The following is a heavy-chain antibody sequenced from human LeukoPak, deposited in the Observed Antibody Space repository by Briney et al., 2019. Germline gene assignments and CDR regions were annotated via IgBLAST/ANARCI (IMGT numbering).Heavy chain of an antibody. CDR3: ARHTGSLYDFWSGYIYY. D-gene: IGHD3-3*01. Sequence: ASVKVSCKASGYTFTGYYMHWVRQAPGQGLEWMGWINPNSGGTNYAQKFQGRVTMTTDTSTRTAYMELRSLRSDDTAVYYCARHTGSLYDFWSGYIYYWGPGTLVTVSS. J-gene: IGHJ4*02. CDR1: GYTFTGYY. CDR2: INPNSGGT. V-gene: IGHV1-2*02.